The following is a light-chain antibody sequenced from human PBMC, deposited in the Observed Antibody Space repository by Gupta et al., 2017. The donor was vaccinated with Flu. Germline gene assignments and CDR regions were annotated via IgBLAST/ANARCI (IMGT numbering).Light chain of an antibody. CDR3: LHVDSSPPT. V-gene: IGKV1-9*01. Sequence: PSFLSASVGDEVSITCRASQGISNDLAWYQHKPGKPTKLLIYVASSLQSGVPSRCSGIESGREFTLTISGLQPEDFATDYCLHVDSSPPTFGQGTKLDIK. CDR2: VAS. J-gene: IGKJ2*01. CDR1: QGISND.